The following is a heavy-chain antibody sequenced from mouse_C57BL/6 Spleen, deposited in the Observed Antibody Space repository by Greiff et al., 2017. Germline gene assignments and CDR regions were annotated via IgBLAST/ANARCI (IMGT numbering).Heavy chain of an antibody. D-gene: IGHD4-1*01. CDR1: GFTFSDYG. J-gene: IGHJ4*01. CDR2: ISSGSSTI. Sequence: EVTLVESGGGLVKPGGSLKLSCAASGFTFSDYGMHWVRQAPEKGLEWVAYISSGSSTIYYADTVKGRFTISRDNAKNTLFLQMTSLRSEDTAMYYCARPNWVYAMDYWGQGTSVTVSS. CDR3: ARPNWVYAMDY. V-gene: IGHV5-17*01.